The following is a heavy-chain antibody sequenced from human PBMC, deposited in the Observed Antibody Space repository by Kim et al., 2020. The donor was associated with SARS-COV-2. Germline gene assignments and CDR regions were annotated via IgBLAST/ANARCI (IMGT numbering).Heavy chain of an antibody. Sequence: GGSLRLSCAASGFTFISYALSWVRQAPGKGLEWVSLINDSGGSLYYADSVKGRFTISRDSSRNTLYLQMNSLRAEDTAVYYCAKVTSSSSWWRPFDYWGQGTLVTVSS. CDR2: INDSGGSL. CDR1: GFTFISYA. D-gene: IGHD6-13*01. V-gene: IGHV3-23*01. J-gene: IGHJ4*02. CDR3: AKVTSSSSWWRPFDY.